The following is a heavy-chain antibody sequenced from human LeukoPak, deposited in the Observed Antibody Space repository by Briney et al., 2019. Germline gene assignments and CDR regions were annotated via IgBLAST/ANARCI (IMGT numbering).Heavy chain of an antibody. CDR1: GGSFSGYY. J-gene: IGHJ3*02. D-gene: IGHD5-18*01. Sequence: PSETLSFTCAVYGGSFSGYYWSWIRQPPGKGLEWIGEINHSGSTNYNPSLKSRVTISVDTSKNQFSLKLSSVTAADTAVYYCARGLWTQLWRNYDDAFDIWGQGTMVTVSS. CDR2: INHSGST. V-gene: IGHV4-34*01. CDR3: ARGLWTQLWRNYDDAFDI.